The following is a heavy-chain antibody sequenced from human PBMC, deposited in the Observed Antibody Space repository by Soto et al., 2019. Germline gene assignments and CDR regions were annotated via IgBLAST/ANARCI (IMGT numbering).Heavy chain of an antibody. CDR1: CGSISSSSYY. CDR2: IYYSGST. D-gene: IGHD3-10*01. J-gene: IGHJ4*02. Sequence: SETLSLTCTVSCGSISSSSYYWGWIPQPPGKGLEWIGSIYYSGSTYYNPSLKSRVTISVDTSKNQFSLKLSSVTAADTAVYYCARHPLQDFYYDYWGQGTLVTVSS. V-gene: IGHV4-39*01. CDR3: ARHPLQDFYYDY.